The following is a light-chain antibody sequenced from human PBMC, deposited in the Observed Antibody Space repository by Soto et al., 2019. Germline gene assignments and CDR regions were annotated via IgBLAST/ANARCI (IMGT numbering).Light chain of an antibody. CDR1: QSISSW. Sequence: DIQMTQSPSTLSASVGDRATITCRASQSISSWLAWYQQKPGKAPKLLIYDASSLESWVPSRFSGRGSWTEFTLTLSSLQPDDFATYYCQQYNSYWTFGQGTKVDNK. V-gene: IGKV1-5*01. CDR3: QQYNSYWT. CDR2: DAS. J-gene: IGKJ1*01.